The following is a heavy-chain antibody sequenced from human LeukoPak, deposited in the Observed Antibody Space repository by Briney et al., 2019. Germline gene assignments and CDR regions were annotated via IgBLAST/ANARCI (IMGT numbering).Heavy chain of an antibody. CDR1: GFAFNTYS. CDR2: ISSSSSYI. CDR3: ARGIAVQYYYYYYYMDV. J-gene: IGHJ6*03. D-gene: IGHD3-16*02. Sequence: PGESLRLSCAASGFAFNTYSMNWVRQAPGKGLEWVSSISSSSSYIYYADSVKGRFTISRDNAKNSLYLQMNSLRAEDTAVYYCARGIAVQYYYYYYYMDVWGKGTTVTVSS. V-gene: IGHV3-21*01.